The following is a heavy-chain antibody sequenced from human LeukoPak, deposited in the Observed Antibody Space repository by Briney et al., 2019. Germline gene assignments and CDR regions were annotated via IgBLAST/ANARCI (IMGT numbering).Heavy chain of an antibody. J-gene: IGHJ5*02. V-gene: IGHV4-28*01. Sequence: LRLSCAASGFTFSSYAMSWVRQAPGKGVEGIGYIYYSGSTYYNPSLKSRVTMSVDMSKNQISLKLNSVTAVDTAVYYCARKVDGHNWFDPWGQGTLVTVSS. CDR1: GFTFSSYAM. CDR3: ARKVDGHNWFDP. CDR2: IYYSGST. D-gene: IGHD3-9*01.